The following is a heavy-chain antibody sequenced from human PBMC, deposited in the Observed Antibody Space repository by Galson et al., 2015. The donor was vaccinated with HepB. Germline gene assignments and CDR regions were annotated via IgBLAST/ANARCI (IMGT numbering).Heavy chain of an antibody. V-gene: IGHV1-46*01. D-gene: IGHD1-20*01. J-gene: IGHJ4*02. CDR1: GYTFTSYH. CDR2: INPSGGST. CDR3: ARWGQITGYDY. Sequence: SVKASCKASGYTFTSYHMHWVRQAPGQGLEWMGIINPSGGSTSYAQKFQGRVTMTRDTSTSTVYMELSSLRSEDTAVYYCARWGQITGYDYWGQGTLVTVSS.